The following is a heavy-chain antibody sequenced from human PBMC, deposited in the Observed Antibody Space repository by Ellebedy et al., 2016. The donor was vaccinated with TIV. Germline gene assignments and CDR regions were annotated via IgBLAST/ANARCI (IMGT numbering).Heavy chain of an antibody. CDR2: IYTSGST. D-gene: IGHD1-14*01. J-gene: IGHJ4*02. CDR3: AREASSSYHPDFDY. Sequence: SETLSLXCTVSGGSISSYYWSWIRQPAGKGLEWIGRIYTSGSTNYNPSLKSRVTISVDTSKNHFSLKLSSVTAADTAVYYCAREASSSYHPDFDYWGQGTLVTVSS. V-gene: IGHV4-4*07. CDR1: GGSISSYY.